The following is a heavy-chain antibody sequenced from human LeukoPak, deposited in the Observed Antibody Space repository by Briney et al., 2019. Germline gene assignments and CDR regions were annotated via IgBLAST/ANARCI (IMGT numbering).Heavy chain of an antibody. Sequence: AETLSLTCTVSGGAISSYYWSWIRQPAAKGLEWIGRIYTTGRTDYSASLKSRATMSVDASNNQFSLKLSSVTAADTAVYYCARHLPSYYFDSGNIFEPWGQAILVTVPS. V-gene: IGHV4-4*07. CDR3: ARHLPSYYFDSGNIFEP. CDR2: IYTTGRT. CDR1: GGAISSYY. J-gene: IGHJ5*02. D-gene: IGHD3-10*01.